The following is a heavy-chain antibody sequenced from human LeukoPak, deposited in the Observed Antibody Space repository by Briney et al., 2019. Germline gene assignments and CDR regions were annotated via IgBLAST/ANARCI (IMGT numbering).Heavy chain of an antibody. CDR1: GGSISSYY. Sequence: SETLSLTCTVSGGSISSYYWNWIRQPPGKGLEWIGYIYYSGSTNYNPSLKSRVTISVDTSKNQFSLKLSSVTAADTAVYYCASRHSGYASRMGYWGQGTLVTVSS. CDR2: IYYSGST. V-gene: IGHV4-59*12. J-gene: IGHJ4*02. D-gene: IGHD5-12*01. CDR3: ASRHSGYASRMGY.